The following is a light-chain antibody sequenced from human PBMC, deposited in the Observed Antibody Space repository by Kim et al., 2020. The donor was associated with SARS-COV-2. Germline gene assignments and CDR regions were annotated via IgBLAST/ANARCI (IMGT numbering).Light chain of an antibody. J-gene: IGKJ2*01. CDR1: QSVSSN. CDR2: GAS. Sequence: EIVMTQSPATLSVSPGERATLSCRASQSVSSNLAWYQQKPGQAPRLLIYGASTRATGIPARSSGSGSGTEFALTISSLQSEDFAVYYCQQYNNWPYTFGQGTKLEI. V-gene: IGKV3-15*01. CDR3: QQYNNWPYT.